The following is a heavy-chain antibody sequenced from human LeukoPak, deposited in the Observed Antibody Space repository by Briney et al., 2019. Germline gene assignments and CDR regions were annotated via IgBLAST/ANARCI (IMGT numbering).Heavy chain of an antibody. CDR1: GGSISSYY. J-gene: IGHJ3*02. V-gene: IGHV4-59*01. Sequence: SETLSLTCTVSGGSISSYYWSWIRQPPGKGLEWIGYIYYSGSTNYNPSPKSRVTISVDTSKNQFSLKLSSVTAADTAVYYCARDYYDSSGYSIDAFDIWGQGTMVTVSS. D-gene: IGHD3-22*01. CDR2: IYYSGST. CDR3: ARDYYDSSGYSIDAFDI.